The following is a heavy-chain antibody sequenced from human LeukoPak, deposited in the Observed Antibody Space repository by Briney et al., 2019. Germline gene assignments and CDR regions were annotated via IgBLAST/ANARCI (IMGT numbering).Heavy chain of an antibody. J-gene: IGHJ4*02. CDR2: ISGSGGST. CDR1: GFTFSSYG. V-gene: IGHV3-23*01. Sequence: PGGSLSLSCAASGFTFSSYGMSWVRQAPGKGLEWVSAISGSGGSTYYADSVKGRFTISRDNSKNTLYLQMNSLRAEDTAVYYCAKDPKQRLVFDYWGQGTLVTVSS. CDR3: AKDPKQRLVFDY. D-gene: IGHD6-13*01.